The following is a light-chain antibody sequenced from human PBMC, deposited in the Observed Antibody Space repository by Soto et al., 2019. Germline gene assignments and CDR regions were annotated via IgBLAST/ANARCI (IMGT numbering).Light chain of an antibody. CDR1: QSVSSN. V-gene: IGKV3-15*01. Sequence: EIAMTQSTATLSVSPEERATLSCRASQSVSSNLAWYQHKPGQPPRLLIYGASTRDTSIPARFSGSGSGTEFSLTISSLQSEDFAVYYCQQYNNWPPWTVGQGTKVEIK. CDR2: GAS. J-gene: IGKJ1*01. CDR3: QQYNNWPPWT.